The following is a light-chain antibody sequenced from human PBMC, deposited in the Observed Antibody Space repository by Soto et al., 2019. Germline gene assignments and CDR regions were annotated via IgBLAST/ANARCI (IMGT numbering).Light chain of an antibody. CDR2: EVS. J-gene: IGLJ3*02. CDR1: SSDVGGYNF. V-gene: IGLV2-8*01. Sequence: LAQPHSASGSPGQSVTISCTGTSSDVGGYNFVSWYQQHPGKAPKFMIYEVSKRPSGVPDRFSGSKSGNTASLTVSGLQAEDEADYYCSSYAGGIKWVFGGGTKLTVL. CDR3: SSYAGGIKWV.